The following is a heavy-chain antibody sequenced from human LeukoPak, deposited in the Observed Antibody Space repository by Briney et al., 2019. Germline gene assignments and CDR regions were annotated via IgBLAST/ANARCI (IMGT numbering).Heavy chain of an antibody. V-gene: IGHV4-34*01. CDR1: GGPFSGYY. Sequence: SETLSLTCAVYGGPFSGYYWSWIRQPPGKGLEWIGEINHSGSTNYNPSLKSRVTISVDTSKNQFSLKLSSVTAADTAVYYCARVWRFGDYGGTWFDPWGQGTLVTVSS. CDR3: ARVWRFGDYGGTWFDP. CDR2: INHSGST. J-gene: IGHJ5*02. D-gene: IGHD4-17*01.